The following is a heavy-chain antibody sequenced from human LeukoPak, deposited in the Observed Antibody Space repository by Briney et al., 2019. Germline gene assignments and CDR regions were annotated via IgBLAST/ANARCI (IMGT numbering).Heavy chain of an antibody. J-gene: IGHJ5*02. CDR1: GYPFTSYG. Sequence: GASVKVSCKASGYPFTSYGISWVRQAPGQGLEWMGWISPYNSNTNYAQKLQGRITMTTDTSTSTAYMELRSLRSDDTAVYYCARDLGGYSGYDYWFDARGQGTLVTVSS. CDR2: ISPYNSNT. V-gene: IGHV1-18*01. CDR3: ARDLGGYSGYDYWFDA. D-gene: IGHD5-12*01.